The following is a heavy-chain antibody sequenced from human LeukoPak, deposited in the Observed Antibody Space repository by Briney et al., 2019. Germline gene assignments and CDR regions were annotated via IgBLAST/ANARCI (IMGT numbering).Heavy chain of an antibody. V-gene: IGHV4-30-4*01. CDR2: IYYSGST. CDR1: GGSISSGDYY. CDR3: ARGQQLPEYYFDY. Sequence: SETLSLTCTVSGGSISSGDYYWSWIRQPPGKGLEWIGYIYYSGSTYYNPSLKSRVTISVDTSKNQFSLKLSSVTAADTAVYYCARGQQLPEYYFDYWGQGTLVTVSS. D-gene: IGHD6-13*01. J-gene: IGHJ4*02.